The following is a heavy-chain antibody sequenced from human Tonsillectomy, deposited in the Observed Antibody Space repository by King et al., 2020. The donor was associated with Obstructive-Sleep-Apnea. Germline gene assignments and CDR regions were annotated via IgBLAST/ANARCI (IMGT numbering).Heavy chain of an antibody. J-gene: IGHJ4*02. V-gene: IGHV3-30*04. CDR2: ISYDGSNK. CDR3: AREVVVAATVCFDY. D-gene: IGHD2-15*01. Sequence: VQLVESGGGVVQPGRSLRLSCAASGFTFSSYAMHWVRQAPGKGLEWVAVISYDGSNKYYADSVKGRFTISRDNSKNTLYLQMNSLRAEDTAVYYCAREVVVAATVCFDYWGKGTLVTVSS. CDR1: GFTFSSYA.